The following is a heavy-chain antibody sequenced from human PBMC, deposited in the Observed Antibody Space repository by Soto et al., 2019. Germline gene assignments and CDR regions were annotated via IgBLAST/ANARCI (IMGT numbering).Heavy chain of an antibody. CDR2: IYHSGST. D-gene: IGHD2-15*01. J-gene: IGHJ6*02. CDR3: ARAGGYCSGGSCYKRYYYYDMDV. Sequence: SETLSLTCAVSGGSISSGGYSWSWIRQPPGKGLEWIGYIYHSGSTYYNPSLKSRVTISVDRSKNQFSLKLSSVTAADTAVYYCARAGGYCSGGSCYKRYYYYDMDVWGQGTTVTVSS. V-gene: IGHV4-30-2*01. CDR1: GGSISSGGYS.